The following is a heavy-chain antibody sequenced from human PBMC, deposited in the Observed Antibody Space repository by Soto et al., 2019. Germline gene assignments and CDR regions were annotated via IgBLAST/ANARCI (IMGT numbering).Heavy chain of an antibody. V-gene: IGHV4-59*01. CDR2: IYDSGRT. J-gene: IGHJ6*02. Sequence: PSETLSLTCTVSGDSTSSYYWTWIRQPPGEGLEWIGYIYDSGRTYYNPSLKSRVTISVDTSKNQFSLRLSSVSAADTAVYYCARGTIPYYYYGMDVWGQGATVTVSS. CDR3: ARGTIPYYYYGMDV. D-gene: IGHD3-10*01. CDR1: GDSTSSYY.